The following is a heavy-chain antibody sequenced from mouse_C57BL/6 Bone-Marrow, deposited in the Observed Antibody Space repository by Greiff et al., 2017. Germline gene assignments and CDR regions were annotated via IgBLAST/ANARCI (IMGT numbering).Heavy chain of an antibody. J-gene: IGHJ2*01. CDR3: ASESLLWRGFDY. Sequence: VKLMESGAELMKPGASVKLSCKATGYTFTGYWIEWVKQRPGHGLEWIGGIFPGSGSNNYNEKFKGKATFTADKSSNTAYMQRSSLTTEDSAIYYCASESLLWRGFDYWGQGTTLTVSS. V-gene: IGHV1-9*01. CDR1: GYTFTGYW. CDR2: IFPGSGSN. D-gene: IGHD2-10*01.